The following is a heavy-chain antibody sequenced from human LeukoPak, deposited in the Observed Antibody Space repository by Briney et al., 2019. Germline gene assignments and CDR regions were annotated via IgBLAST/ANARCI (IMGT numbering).Heavy chain of an antibody. J-gene: IGHJ4*02. Sequence: GGSLRLSCEASGFTFSNYDMNWVRQAPGKGLEWVSYISSSGSTIYYADSVKGRFTISRDNAKNSLYLQMSSLRAEDTAVYYCARGFDWLLESFDYWGQGTLVTVSS. CDR2: ISSSGSTI. CDR3: ARGFDWLLESFDY. D-gene: IGHD3-9*01. CDR1: GFTFSNYD. V-gene: IGHV3-48*03.